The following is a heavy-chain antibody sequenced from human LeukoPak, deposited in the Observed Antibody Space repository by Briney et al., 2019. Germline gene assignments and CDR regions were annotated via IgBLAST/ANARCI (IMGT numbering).Heavy chain of an antibody. CDR2: INPSGGNT. Sequence: ASVKVSCKASGYTFTSYYMHWVRQAPGQGLEWMGIINPSGGNTDYAQKFQGRVTLTRDTSTSTVYMELSSLRSEDTTVYYCARDMATITGLFDYWGQGTLVIVSP. CDR1: GYTFTSYY. D-gene: IGHD5-24*01. V-gene: IGHV1-46*01. J-gene: IGHJ4*02. CDR3: ARDMATITGLFDY.